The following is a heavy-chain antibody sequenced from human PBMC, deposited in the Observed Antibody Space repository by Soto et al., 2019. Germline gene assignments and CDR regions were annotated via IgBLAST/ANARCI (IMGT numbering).Heavy chain of an antibody. J-gene: IGHJ4*02. Sequence: VSVKVSCKSSGYTFTSYYMHWVRQAPGQGLEWMGIINPSGGSTSYAQKFQGRVTMTRDTSTSTVYMELSSLRSEDTAVYYCARDKGVGYCSGGSCYYFDYWGQGTLVTVSS. CDR3: ARDKGVGYCSGGSCYYFDY. CDR1: GYTFTSYY. D-gene: IGHD2-15*01. CDR2: INPSGGST. V-gene: IGHV1-46*01.